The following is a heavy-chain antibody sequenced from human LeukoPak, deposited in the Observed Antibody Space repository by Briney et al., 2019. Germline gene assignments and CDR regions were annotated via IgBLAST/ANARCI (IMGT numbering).Heavy chain of an antibody. CDR3: ARDHNYAFDN. CDR1: GFPFIEYS. V-gene: IGHV3-21*05. J-gene: IGHJ4*02. Sequence: GGSLRLSCTASGFPFIEYSMNWVRQVPGKGLEWISYIGIDSGHTKYADSVRGRFTISADKAKNSLYLQMNSLRVEDTAVYYCARDHNYAFDNWGQGTLVSVAS. CDR2: IGIDSGHT. D-gene: IGHD1-1*01.